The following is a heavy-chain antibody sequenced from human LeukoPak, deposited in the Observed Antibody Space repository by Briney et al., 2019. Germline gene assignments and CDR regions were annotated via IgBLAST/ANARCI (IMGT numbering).Heavy chain of an antibody. CDR2: ISSSSYI. D-gene: IGHD2-2*01. Sequence: GGSLRLSCAASGFTFSSYSMNWVRQAPGKGLEWVSSISSSSYIYYADSVKGRFTISRDNAKNSLYLQMNSLRAEDTAVYYCARGGGISCYYWFDPWGQGTLVTVSS. V-gene: IGHV3-21*01. CDR1: GFTFSSYS. J-gene: IGHJ5*02. CDR3: ARGGGISCYYWFDP.